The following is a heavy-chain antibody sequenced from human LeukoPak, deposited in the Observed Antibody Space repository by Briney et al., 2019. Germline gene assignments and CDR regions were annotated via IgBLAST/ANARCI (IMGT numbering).Heavy chain of an antibody. D-gene: IGHD6-19*01. Sequence: GGSLRLSCAASGFSFDDYDMAWLRQAPGKGLEWVSDIDWKGRPTSYADSVKGRFTISRDNAKKSLYLQMDSLRAEDTALYYCAREDYRIGVGGFDPWGQGTLVIVSS. CDR3: AREDYRIGVGGFDP. CDR1: GFSFDDYD. V-gene: IGHV3-20*04. CDR2: IDWKGRPT. J-gene: IGHJ5*02.